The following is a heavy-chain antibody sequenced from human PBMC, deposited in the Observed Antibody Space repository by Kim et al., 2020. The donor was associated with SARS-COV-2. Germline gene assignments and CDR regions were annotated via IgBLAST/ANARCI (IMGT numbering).Heavy chain of an antibody. Sequence: GGSLRLSCAASGFTFSSYGMHWVRQAPGKGLEWVAVISYDGSNKYYADSVKGRFTISRDNSKNTLYLQMNSLRAEDTAVYYCAKEAPRGYSYGWNYYYYGMDVWGQGTTVTVSS. V-gene: IGHV3-30*18. CDR3: AKEAPRGYSYGWNYYYYGMDV. J-gene: IGHJ6*02. D-gene: IGHD5-18*01. CDR2: ISYDGSNK. CDR1: GFTFSSYG.